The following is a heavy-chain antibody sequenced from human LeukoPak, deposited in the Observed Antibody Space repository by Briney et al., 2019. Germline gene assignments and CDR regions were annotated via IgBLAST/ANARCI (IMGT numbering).Heavy chain of an antibody. D-gene: IGHD7-27*01. J-gene: IGHJ4*02. V-gene: IGHV3-7*01. CDR2: IKQDGSEK. Sequence: GGSLRLSCAASGFTFSTYWMSWVRQAPGKGLEWVAHIKQDGSEKYYLDSVKGRFTISRDNAKNSLYLQMNSLRVEDTAVYYCARGLDDTGDMPDYFDCWGQGTLLTVSS. CDR3: ARGLDDTGDMPDYFDC. CDR1: GFTFSTYW.